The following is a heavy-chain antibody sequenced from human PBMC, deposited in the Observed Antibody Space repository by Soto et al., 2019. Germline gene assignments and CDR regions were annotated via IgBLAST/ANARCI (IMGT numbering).Heavy chain of an antibody. CDR3: ARDLGPTLRRGYSYGYDY. D-gene: IGHD5-18*01. J-gene: IGHJ4*02. CDR2: ISAYNGNT. CDR1: SYTFTSYG. V-gene: IGHV1-18*01. Sequence: ASVKVSCKASSYTFTSYGISWVRQAPGQGLEWMGWISAYNGNTNYAQKLQGRVTMTTDTSTSTAYMELRSLRSDDTAVYYCARDLGPTLRRGYSYGYDYWGQGTLVTVSS.